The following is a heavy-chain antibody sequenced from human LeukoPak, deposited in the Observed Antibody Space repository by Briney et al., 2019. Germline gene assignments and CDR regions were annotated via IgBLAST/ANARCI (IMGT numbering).Heavy chain of an antibody. V-gene: IGHV1-46*01. CDR1: GDTFTSYY. J-gene: IGHJ3*02. D-gene: IGHD5-24*01. CDR2: INPSDGST. CDR3: ARIRDGYNDAYDI. Sequence: GASVKVSCKASGDTFTSYYIHLVRQAPGQGFEWMAIINPSDGSTTNSQKFQGRVTMTRDTSTSTVYMELSGLRSEDTALYYCARIRDGYNDAYDIWGQETMVTVSS.